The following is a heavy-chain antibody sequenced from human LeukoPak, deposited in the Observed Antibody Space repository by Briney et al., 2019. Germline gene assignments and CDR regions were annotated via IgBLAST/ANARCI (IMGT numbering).Heavy chain of an antibody. CDR3: ATQLLSIQYFQH. V-gene: IGHV1-24*01. CDR2: FDPEDGET. CDR1: GYTLTELS. Sequence: ASVKVSCKVSGYTLTELSMHWVRQAPGKGLEWMGGFDPEDGETIYAQKFQGRVTMTEDTSTDTAYMELSSLRSEDTAVYYCATQLLSIQYFQHWGRGTLVTVSS. D-gene: IGHD2-2*01. J-gene: IGHJ1*01.